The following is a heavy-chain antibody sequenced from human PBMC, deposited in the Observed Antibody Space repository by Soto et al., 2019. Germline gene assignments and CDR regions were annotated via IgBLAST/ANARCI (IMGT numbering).Heavy chain of an antibody. CDR1: GGFISSYY. Sequence: SETLSLTCTVSGGFISSYYWSWIRQPPGKGLEWIGYVYYSGTTSYNPSLKSRVTISVDTSKNQFSLKLSSVTAADTAVYYCTRGVVSSAAANWF. D-gene: IGHD2-2*01. CDR2: VYYSGTT. CDR3: TRGVVSSAAANWF. V-gene: IGHV4-59*01. J-gene: IGHJ5*01.